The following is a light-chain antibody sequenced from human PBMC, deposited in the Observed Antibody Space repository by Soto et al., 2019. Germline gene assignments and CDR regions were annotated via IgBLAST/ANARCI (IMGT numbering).Light chain of an antibody. J-gene: IGKJ1*01. CDR3: QQSYSTSRT. CDR1: QSVDSN. CDR2: GAS. Sequence: EILMTQSPATLSVSPGGRATLSCRASQSVDSNLAWYQQKPGQAPRLLIYGASTRATGISARFSGSGSGTEFTLTISSLQPEDFATYYCQQSYSTSRTFGQGTKVDI. V-gene: IGKV3-15*01.